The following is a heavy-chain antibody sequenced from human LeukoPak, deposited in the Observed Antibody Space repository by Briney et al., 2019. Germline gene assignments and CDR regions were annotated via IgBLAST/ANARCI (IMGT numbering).Heavy chain of an antibody. CDR2: MYYTGST. D-gene: IGHD4-17*01. CDR1: GGSISSHY. CDR3: ARQGGYCDSTHLDY. J-gene: IGHJ4*02. V-gene: IGHV4-59*11. Sequence: SEPLTLTCTVSGGSISSHYWSWVRRPPGKGLEWIGYMYYTGSTKYNPSLKSQVTISVDTSKSRVALKLSSVTTGVTVLYNCARQGGYCDSTHLDYWGGRTLVTVSS.